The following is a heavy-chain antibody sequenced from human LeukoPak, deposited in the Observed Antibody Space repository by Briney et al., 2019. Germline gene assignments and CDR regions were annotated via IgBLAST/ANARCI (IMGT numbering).Heavy chain of an antibody. J-gene: IGHJ4*02. CDR3: ARETSWDIVVVPAAMGCFDY. D-gene: IGHD2-2*01. Sequence: GGSLRLSCAASGLTFSSYEMNWVRQAPGKGLEWVSYISSSGSTIYYADSVKGRFTISRDNAKNSLYLQMNSLRAEDTAVYYCARETSWDIVVVPAAMGCFDYWGQGTLVTVSS. V-gene: IGHV3-48*03. CDR1: GLTFSSYE. CDR2: ISSSGSTI.